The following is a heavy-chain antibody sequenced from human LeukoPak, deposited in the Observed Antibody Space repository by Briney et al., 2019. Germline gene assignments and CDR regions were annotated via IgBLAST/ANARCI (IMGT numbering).Heavy chain of an antibody. V-gene: IGHV1-69*01. CDR3: ARSYDYVWGSYRYIGYLDY. J-gene: IGHJ4*02. D-gene: IGHD3-16*02. CDR1: GGTFSSYA. Sequence: ASVKVSCKASGGTFSSYAISWVRQAPGQGLEWMGGIIPIFGTASYAQKFQGRVTITADESTSTAYMELSSLRSEDTAVYYCARSYDYVWGSYRYIGYLDYWGQGTLVTVSS. CDR2: IIPIFGTA.